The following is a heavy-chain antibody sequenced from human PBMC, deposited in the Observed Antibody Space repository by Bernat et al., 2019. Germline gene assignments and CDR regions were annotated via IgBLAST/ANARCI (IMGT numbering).Heavy chain of an antibody. V-gene: IGHV1-24*01. D-gene: IGHD3-10*01. CDR2: FDPEDGET. CDR1: GYTLTELS. J-gene: IGHJ4*02. CDR3: ATVSRYYYGSGSYFFDY. Sequence: QVQLVQSGAEVKKPGASVKVSCKVSGYTLTELSMHWVRQAPGKGLEWMGGFDPEDGETIYAQKFQGRVTMTEDTSTDTAYMELSSLRSEYTAVYYCATVSRYYYGSGSYFFDYWGQGTLVTVSS.